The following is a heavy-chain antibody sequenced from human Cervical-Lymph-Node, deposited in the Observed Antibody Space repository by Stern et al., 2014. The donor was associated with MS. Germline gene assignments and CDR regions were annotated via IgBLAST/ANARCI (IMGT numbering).Heavy chain of an antibody. CDR2: HSYDGDNK. CDR1: GFTFSLYD. J-gene: IGHJ5*02. D-gene: IGHD3-22*01. Sequence: VQLVESGGGVVQPGRSPRLSCAASGFTFSLYDMHWVRQAPGQGRERGAAHSYDGDNKFYTDSVKGRFTISRDNSKSTLYLQLNSLRPEDTAIYYCAKDPRIYDSSGYLDAWGQGTLVTVSS. CDR3: AKDPRIYDSSGYLDA. V-gene: IGHV3-30*18.